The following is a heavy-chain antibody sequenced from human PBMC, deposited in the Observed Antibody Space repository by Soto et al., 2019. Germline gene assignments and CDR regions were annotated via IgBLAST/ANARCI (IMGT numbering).Heavy chain of an antibody. CDR1: GFTFSTYG. J-gene: IGHJ6*03. CDR3: ARRGRDQFNMDV. D-gene: IGHD1-26*01. CDR2: IWSDGTSK. Sequence: GGSLRLSCAASGFTFSTYGMHWVRQAPGKGLEWVGIIWSDGTSKYYADSVKGRFTISRDNSKNTLYLQTNSLRDEDTAVYYCARRGRDQFNMDVWGKGTTVTVSS. V-gene: IGHV3-33*01.